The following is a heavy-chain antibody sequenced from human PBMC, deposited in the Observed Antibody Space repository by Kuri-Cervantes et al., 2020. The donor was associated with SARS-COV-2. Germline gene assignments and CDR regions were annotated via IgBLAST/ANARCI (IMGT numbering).Heavy chain of an antibody. V-gene: IGHV1-2*04. CDR3: ARGVTPNYGMDV. J-gene: IGHJ6*02. D-gene: IGHD2-21*02. CDR2: INPNSGGT. CDR1: GYTFTGYY. Sequence: ASVKVSCKASGYTFTGYYMHWVRQAPGQGLEWMGWINPNSGGTNYAQKFQGWVTMTWDTSISTAYMELSRLRSDDTAVYYCARGVTPNYGMDVWGQGTTVTVSS.